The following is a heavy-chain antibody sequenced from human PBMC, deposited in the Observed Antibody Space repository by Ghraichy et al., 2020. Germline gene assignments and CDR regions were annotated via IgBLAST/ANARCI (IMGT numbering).Heavy chain of an antibody. D-gene: IGHD3-22*01. CDR2: INGDGDRA. J-gene: IGHJ4*02. CDR3: AKDVAGGNGYYPAY. Sequence: GGSLRLSCAASGFTFDNYAMYWVRQAPGKGLEWVSLINGDGDRAYYADSVKGRFTISRDNSKNSLYLQMNSLRTEDTALYYCAKDVAGGNGYYPAYWGQGTLVTVSS. V-gene: IGHV3-43*02. CDR1: GFTFDNYA.